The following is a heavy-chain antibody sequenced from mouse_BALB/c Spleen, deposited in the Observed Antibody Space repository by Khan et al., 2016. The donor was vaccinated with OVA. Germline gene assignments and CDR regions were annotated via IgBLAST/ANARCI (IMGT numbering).Heavy chain of an antibody. V-gene: IGHV2-2*02. CDR1: GFSLNNYS. D-gene: IGHD2-4*01. CDR2: IWSAGST. CDR3: ARRGYDYGRGALFAY. Sequence: QVQLKESGPGLVQPSQSLSITCTVSGFSLNNYSVHWVRQSPGKGLEWLGVIWSAGSTDYNAAFISRLTISKDNSRSQVFFKMNSLQPNDTAIYYWARRGYDYGRGALFAYWGQGTLVTVSA. J-gene: IGHJ3*01.